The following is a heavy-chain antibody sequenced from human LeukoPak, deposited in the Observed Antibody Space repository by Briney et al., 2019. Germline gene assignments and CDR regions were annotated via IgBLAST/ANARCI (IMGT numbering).Heavy chain of an antibody. CDR2: IYYSGTN. Sequence: SVTLSLTCTVSGGSISSYYWSWIRQPPGKGLEWIGYIYYSGTNNYNPSLKSRVTISVDTSKNQFSLKLSSVTAADTAVYYCARTFSGSYYYYGMDVWGPGTTVTVSS. CDR1: GGSISSYY. D-gene: IGHD1-26*01. CDR3: ARTFSGSYYYYGMDV. J-gene: IGHJ6*02. V-gene: IGHV4-59*01.